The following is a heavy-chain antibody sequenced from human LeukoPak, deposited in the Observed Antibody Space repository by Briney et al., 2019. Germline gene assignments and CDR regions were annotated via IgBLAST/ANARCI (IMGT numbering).Heavy chain of an antibody. CDR2: ISSDGGRT. V-gene: IGHV3-64D*09. Sequence: PGGSLRLSCSASGLTFSSFAMFWVRQAPGKGLEYVSGISSDGGRTNYADSVKARFTISRDNSKVTLYLQMTSLRPEDTAIYYCVKDPSGNYFYFDYWGQGTLVTVSS. CDR1: GLTFSSFA. D-gene: IGHD1-26*01. J-gene: IGHJ4*02. CDR3: VKDPSGNYFYFDY.